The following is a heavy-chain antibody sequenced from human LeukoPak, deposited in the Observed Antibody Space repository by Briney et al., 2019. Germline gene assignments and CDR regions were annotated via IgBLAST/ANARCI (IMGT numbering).Heavy chain of an antibody. V-gene: IGHV3-23*01. D-gene: IGHD3-22*01. CDR2: ISGSGGST. Sequence: GSLRLSCAASGFTFSSYGMHWVRQAPGKGLEWVSAISGSGGSTYYADSVKGRFTISRDNSKNTLYLQMNSLRAEDTAVYYYAKDPFGSSGSPHDYWGQGTLVTVSS. J-gene: IGHJ4*02. CDR1: GFTFSSYG. CDR3: AKDPFGSSGSPHDY.